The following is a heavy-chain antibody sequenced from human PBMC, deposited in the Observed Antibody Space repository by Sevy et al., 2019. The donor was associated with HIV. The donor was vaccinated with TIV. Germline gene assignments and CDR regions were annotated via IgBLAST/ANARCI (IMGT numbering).Heavy chain of an antibody. CDR1: GYTLTQLS. CDR2: FDPEDGET. D-gene: IGHD3-22*01. Sequence: ASVKVSCKVSGYTLTQLSMNWVRQAPGKGLEWMGSFDPEDGETLYAQKFQGRVTMTEDTSTNTAYMELSSLRSEDTAVCYCATTKDYYDSSGSPFDYWGQGTLVTVSS. CDR3: ATTKDYYDSSGSPFDY. J-gene: IGHJ4*02. V-gene: IGHV1-24*01.